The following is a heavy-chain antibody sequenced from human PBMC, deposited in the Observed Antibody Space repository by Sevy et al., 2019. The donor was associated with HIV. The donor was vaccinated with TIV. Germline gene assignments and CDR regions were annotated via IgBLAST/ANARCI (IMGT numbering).Heavy chain of an antibody. D-gene: IGHD6-13*01. CDR3: TRWKAAQSIFDY. CDR2: LKSDVYGGTI. Sequence: GSLRLSCTASGFTFGDYCMSWVRQAPGKGLEWVAFLKSDVYGGTIDHAASVRGRFVASRDDSKTIAYLQMNDLKTEDTGVYYCTRWKAAQSIFDYWGQGALVTVSS. CDR1: GFTFGDYC. J-gene: IGHJ4*02. V-gene: IGHV3-49*04.